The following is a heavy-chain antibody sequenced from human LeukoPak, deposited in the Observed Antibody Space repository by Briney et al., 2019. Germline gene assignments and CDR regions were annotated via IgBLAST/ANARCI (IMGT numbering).Heavy chain of an antibody. V-gene: IGHV4-59*01. CDR2: IYYSGST. Sequence: SETLSLTCTVSGGSLSSYYWSWIRQPPGKGLEWMGYIYYSGSTNYNPSLKSRVTISVDTSKNQFSLKLSSVTAADTAVYYCARGGAGAPPLPIDYWGQGTLVTVSS. CDR1: GGSLSSYY. J-gene: IGHJ4*02. CDR3: ARGGAGAPPLPIDY. D-gene: IGHD6-19*01.